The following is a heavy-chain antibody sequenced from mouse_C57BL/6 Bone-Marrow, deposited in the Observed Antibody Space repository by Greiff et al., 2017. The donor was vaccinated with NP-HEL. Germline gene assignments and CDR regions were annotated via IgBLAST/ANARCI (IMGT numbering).Heavy chain of an antibody. CDR1: GFTFTDYY. V-gene: IGHV7-3*01. J-gene: IGHJ4*01. CDR2: IRNKANGYTT. D-gene: IGHD2-4*01. CDR3: ARSIYYDYADDPFYAMDY. Sequence: EVKLVESGGGLVQPGGSLSLSCAASGFTFTDYYMSWVRQPPGKALEWLAFIRNKANGYTTEYSASVKGRFTISRDNSQSILYLQMNDLRAEDSATYYCARSIYYDYADDPFYAMDYWGQGTSVTVSS.